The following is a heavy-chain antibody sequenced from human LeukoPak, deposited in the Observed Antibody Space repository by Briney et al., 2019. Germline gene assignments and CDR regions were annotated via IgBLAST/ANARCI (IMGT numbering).Heavy chain of an antibody. CDR3: ARVNCSGDSCYHDY. V-gene: IGHV3-33*01. D-gene: IGHD2-15*01. CDR2: IWYDGSNK. CDR1: GFTFSSYG. J-gene: IGHJ4*02. Sequence: GGSLRLSCAASGFTFSSYGMHWVRQAPGKGLEWVAVIWYDGSNKYYADSVKGRFTISRDNSKNTLYLQMNSLRAEDTAVYYCARVNCSGDSCYHDYWGQGTLVTVSS.